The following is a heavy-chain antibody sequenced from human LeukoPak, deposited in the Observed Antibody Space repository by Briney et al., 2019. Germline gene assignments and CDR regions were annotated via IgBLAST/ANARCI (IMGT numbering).Heavy chain of an antibody. CDR2: INPSEGST. CDR1: GYTFTSYH. CDR3: SRCDKMDV. Sequence: ASVRVSCKASGYTFTSYHIHWVRQVPGQGLEWMGVINPSEGSTDYAQKFQDRVSFTRDTSTSTVYMDLSRLRCEDTAVYYCSRCDKMDVWGERTTVTASS. J-gene: IGHJ6*04. V-gene: IGHV1-46*01.